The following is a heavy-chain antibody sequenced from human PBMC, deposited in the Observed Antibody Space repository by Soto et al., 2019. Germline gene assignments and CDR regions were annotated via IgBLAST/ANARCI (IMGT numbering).Heavy chain of an antibody. D-gene: IGHD6-19*01. CDR2: IYSGGST. J-gene: IGHJ6*02. Sequence: HPGGSVRLCCAASGFTVSSNYMSWVRQAPGKGLEWVSVIYSGGSTYYADSVKGRFTISRDNSKNTLYLQMNSLRAEDTAVYYCARDLGPRGRWLDWNYYYGMDVWGQGTTVTVSS. V-gene: IGHV3-66*01. CDR3: ARDLGPRGRWLDWNYYYGMDV. CDR1: GFTVSSNY.